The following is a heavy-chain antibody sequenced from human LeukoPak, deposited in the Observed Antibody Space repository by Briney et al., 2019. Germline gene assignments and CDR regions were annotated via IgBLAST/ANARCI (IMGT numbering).Heavy chain of an antibody. J-gene: IGHJ4*02. CDR1: GWTFSSYA. Sequence: LRLSXAASGWTFSSYAMHWVRQAAGKGREGVAGISYDGRNHSSADSVTGRFPISRDNSNNTLYLQMNSLRAEDTAVYYCARYYYDSSGYYTGIAYWRQGTLVTVSS. CDR3: ARYYYDSSGYYTGIAY. V-gene: IGHV3-30-3*01. D-gene: IGHD3-22*01. CDR2: ISYDGRNH.